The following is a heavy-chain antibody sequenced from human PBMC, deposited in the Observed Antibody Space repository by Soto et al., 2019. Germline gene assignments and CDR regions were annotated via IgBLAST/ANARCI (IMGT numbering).Heavy chain of an antibody. CDR3: ARGGRGAYGLDI. CDR1: GFTFSSYW. D-gene: IGHD2-21*01. CDR2: INSDGSRT. V-gene: IGHV3-74*01. J-gene: IGHJ3*02. Sequence: GALRLSCAASGFTFSSYWMHWVRQAPGKGLVWVSRINSDGSRTNYADSVKGRFTISRDNAKNTLYLQINSLRVEETALYYCARGGRGAYGLDIWGQGTMVTVSS.